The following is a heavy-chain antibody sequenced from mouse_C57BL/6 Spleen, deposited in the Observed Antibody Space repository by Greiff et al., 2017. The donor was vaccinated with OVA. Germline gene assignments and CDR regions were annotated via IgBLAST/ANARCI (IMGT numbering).Heavy chain of an antibody. D-gene: IGHD1-1*01. CDR2: ISSGSSTI. CDR1: GFTFSDYG. V-gene: IGHV5-17*01. CDR3: ARSGSSYPYYFDY. Sequence: EVKLVESGGGLVKPGGSLKLSCAASGFTFSDYGMHWVRQAPEKGLEWVAYISSGSSTIYYADTVKGRFTISRDNAKNTLFLQMTSLRSEDTAMYYCARSGSSYPYYFDYWGQGTTLTVSS. J-gene: IGHJ2*01.